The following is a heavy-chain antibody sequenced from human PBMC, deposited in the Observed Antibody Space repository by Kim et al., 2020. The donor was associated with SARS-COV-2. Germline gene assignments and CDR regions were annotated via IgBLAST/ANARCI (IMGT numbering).Heavy chain of an antibody. V-gene: IGHV3-7*01. CDR3: ARDRAYSCFDA. Sequence: YEASIEGRFTIYRDNAKNSFYLQMHSLRVDDTAVYYCARDRAYSCFDAWGQGTLVTVSS. J-gene: IGHJ5*02. D-gene: IGHD5-12*01.